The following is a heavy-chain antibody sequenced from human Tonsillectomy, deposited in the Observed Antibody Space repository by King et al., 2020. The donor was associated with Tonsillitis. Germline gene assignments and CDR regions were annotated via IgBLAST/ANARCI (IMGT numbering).Heavy chain of an antibody. CDR1: GGAVTIYA. Sequence: QLVQSAAEVKKPGSSVKVSCKASGGAVTIYAISWVRQAPGQGLEYMGGIIPLFGTVKYAEKFQARLTMTADESTNTAYMELTSLRSEDTAVYYCARGQGGLDDFEIWGQGTMVIVSS. V-gene: IGHV1-69*01. J-gene: IGHJ3*02. CDR2: IIPLFGTV. CDR3: ARGQGGLDDFEI. D-gene: IGHD1-26*01.